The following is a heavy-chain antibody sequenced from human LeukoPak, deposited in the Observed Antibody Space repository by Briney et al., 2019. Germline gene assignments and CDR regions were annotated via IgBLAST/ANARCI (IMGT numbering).Heavy chain of an antibody. V-gene: IGHV4-4*07. Sequence: SETLSLTCSVFGGSISRYYWNWIRQPAGKGLEWIGRIYNSGSTNYNPSLKSRVSMSVDTSKNQFSLKLSSVTAADTAVYYCARDWKEQLPLQSYYYGMDVWGQGTMVTVSS. D-gene: IGHD6-13*01. CDR1: GGSISRYY. CDR2: IYNSGST. J-gene: IGHJ6*02. CDR3: ARDWKEQLPLQSYYYGMDV.